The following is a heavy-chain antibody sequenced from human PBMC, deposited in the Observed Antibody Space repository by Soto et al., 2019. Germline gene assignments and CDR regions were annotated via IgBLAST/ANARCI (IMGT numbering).Heavy chain of an antibody. D-gene: IGHD3-3*01. CDR1: GFTFSRYP. Sequence: EVQLLESGGGLVQRGGSLRLSCAASGFTFSRYPMSWVRLAPGKGLEWVSAISATGGRTSYTDSVTGRFTISRDDSKNTVYLQMTSLRADDTAVYYGANGFSATYRFHNWGQGTMFPVSS. J-gene: IGHJ4*02. CDR2: ISATGGRT. CDR3: ANGFSATYRFHN. V-gene: IGHV3-23*01.